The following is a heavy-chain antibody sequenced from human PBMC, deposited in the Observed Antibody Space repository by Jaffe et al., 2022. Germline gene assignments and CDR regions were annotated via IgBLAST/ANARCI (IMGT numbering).Heavy chain of an antibody. CDR1: GFTFSSYA. Sequence: EVQLLESGGGLVQPGGSLRLSCAASGFTFSSYAMSWVRQAPGKGLEWVSAISGSGGSTYYADSVKGRFTISRDNSKNTLYLQMNSLRAEDTAVYYCAKDNNRVTIFGVVTHPFDYWGQGTLVTVSS. CDR2: ISGSGGST. CDR3: AKDNNRVTIFGVVTHPFDY. V-gene: IGHV3-23*01. D-gene: IGHD3-3*01. J-gene: IGHJ4*02.